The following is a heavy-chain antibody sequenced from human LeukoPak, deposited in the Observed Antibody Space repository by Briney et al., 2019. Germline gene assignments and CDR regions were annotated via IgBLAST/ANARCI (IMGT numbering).Heavy chain of an antibody. J-gene: IGHJ4*02. CDR3: AKEGGRITGTGNFAY. V-gene: IGHV3-23*01. D-gene: IGHD1-7*01. CDR2: ISGSGGST. CDR1: GFTFSSYA. Sequence: GSLRLSCAASGFTFSSYAMSWVRQAPGKGLEWVSGISGSGGSTYYADSVKGRFTISRDNSKNTLYLQMNSLRAEDTAVYYCAKEGGRITGTGNFAYWGQGTLVTVSS.